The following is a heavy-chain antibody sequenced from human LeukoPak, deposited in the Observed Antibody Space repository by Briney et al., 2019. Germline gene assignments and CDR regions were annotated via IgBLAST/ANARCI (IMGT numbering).Heavy chain of an antibody. D-gene: IGHD3-16*01. V-gene: IGHV3-21*06. CDR1: GFTFSSFK. CDR2: INTSSTYI. CDR3: ARDFTGGEYFDS. J-gene: IGHJ4*02. Sequence: GGSLRLSCAASGFTFSSFKMTWVRQAPGKGLEWVASINTSSTYIYYGDSLKGRVTVSRDNANSLLFLHKSSLRPDDTAVYYCARDFTGGEYFDSWGQGALVSVSS.